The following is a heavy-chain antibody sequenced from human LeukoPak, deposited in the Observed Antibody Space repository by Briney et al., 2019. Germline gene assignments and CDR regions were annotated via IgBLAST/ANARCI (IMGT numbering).Heavy chain of an antibody. CDR1: GYTFTSYG. J-gene: IGHJ5*02. V-gene: IGHV1-18*01. CDR3: ARDRYDFWSGYYKPNWFDP. Sequence: WASVKVSCKASGYTFTSYGISWVRQAPGQGLEWMGWTSAYNGNTNYAQKLQGRVTMTTDTSTSTAYMELRSLRSDDTAVYYCARDRYDFWSGYYKPNWFDPWGQGTLVTVSS. D-gene: IGHD3-3*01. CDR2: TSAYNGNT.